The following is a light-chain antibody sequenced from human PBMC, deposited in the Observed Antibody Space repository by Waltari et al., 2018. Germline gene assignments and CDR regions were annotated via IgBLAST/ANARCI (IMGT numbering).Light chain of an antibody. V-gene: IGKV3-11*01. J-gene: IGKJ4*01. CDR2: DTS. Sequence: DTVLTQSPATLSLSPGERATLSCRASQNVRNFLAWYQQKPGKAPRLLIDDTSNRATCIPARFSCSGFGTDFTLAISSLEPEDFAVYYCQQRSNWPLTFGGGTKVEIK. CDR3: QQRSNWPLT. CDR1: QNVRNF.